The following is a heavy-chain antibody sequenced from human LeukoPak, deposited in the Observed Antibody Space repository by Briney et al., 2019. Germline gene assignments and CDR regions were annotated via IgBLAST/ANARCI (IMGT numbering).Heavy chain of an antibody. D-gene: IGHD6-13*01. J-gene: IGHJ4*02. CDR1: GFTFSSYA. CDR2: ISGSGGST. V-gene: IGHV3-23*01. CDR3: ARDSGAAAGRGLDY. Sequence: GGSLRLSCAASGFTFSSYAMSWVRQAPGKGLEWVSAISGSGGSTYYADSVKGRFTISRDNSKNTLYFQLNSLRAEDTAVYYCARDSGAAAGRGLDYWGQGTLVTVSS.